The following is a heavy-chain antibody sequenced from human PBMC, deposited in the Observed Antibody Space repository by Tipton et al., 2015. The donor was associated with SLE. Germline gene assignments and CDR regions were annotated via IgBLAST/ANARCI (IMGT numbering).Heavy chain of an antibody. CDR3: ARAGYRPGEWFDP. CDR2: IYYSGST. J-gene: IGHJ5*02. D-gene: IGHD3-10*01. CDR1: GGSFSGYY. V-gene: IGHV4-59*08. Sequence: TLSLTCAVYGGSFSGYYWSWIRQPPGKGLEWIGYIYYSGSTNYNPSLKSRVTISVDTSKNQFSLKLSSVTAADTAVYYCARAGYRPGEWFDPWGQGTLVTVSS.